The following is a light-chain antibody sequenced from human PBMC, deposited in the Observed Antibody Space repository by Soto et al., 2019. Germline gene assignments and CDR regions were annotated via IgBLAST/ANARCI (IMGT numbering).Light chain of an antibody. Sequence: EIVLTQSPGTLPLAPGVRATLSCRASQSSSYLAGYHHKSAQAPRLLLYGASSRATGIPDRFIGSGSGTDFAITISSLAPEDFAVNSCEQYGSSPRTFGQGPKVVIK. CDR1: QSSSY. CDR2: GAS. V-gene: IGKV3-20*01. CDR3: EQYGSSPRT. J-gene: IGKJ2*02.